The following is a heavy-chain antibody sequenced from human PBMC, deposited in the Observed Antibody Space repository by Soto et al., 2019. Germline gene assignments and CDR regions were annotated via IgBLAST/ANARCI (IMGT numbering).Heavy chain of an antibody. V-gene: IGHV3-53*04. J-gene: IGHJ6*02. CDR1: GLTVSSNY. CDR2: LYSGGDT. Sequence: EVQLEESGGGLVQPGGYLRLSCAVSGLTVSSNYMSWVRQAPGKGLEWVSVLYSGGDTYCADSVRGRFTISRHNSKNTLFLQMNSLRAEDTAVYYCARGPYGTGGDYYYGMDVWGQGTTVTVSS. CDR3: ARGPYGTGGDYYYGMDV. D-gene: IGHD3-10*01.